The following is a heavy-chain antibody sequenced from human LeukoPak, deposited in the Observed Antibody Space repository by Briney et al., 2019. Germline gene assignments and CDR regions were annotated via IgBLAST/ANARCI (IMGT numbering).Heavy chain of an antibody. CDR3: AELGITMIGGV. J-gene: IGHJ6*04. CDR1: GFTFSNYG. V-gene: IGHV3-23*01. CDR2: ITSSGDDT. D-gene: IGHD3-10*02. Sequence: GGSLRLSCAASGFTFSNYGMSWVRQAPGEGLEWVSSITSSGDDTYYADSVKGRFTISRDNAKNSLYLQMNSLRAEDTAVYYCAELGITMIGGVWGKGTTVTISS.